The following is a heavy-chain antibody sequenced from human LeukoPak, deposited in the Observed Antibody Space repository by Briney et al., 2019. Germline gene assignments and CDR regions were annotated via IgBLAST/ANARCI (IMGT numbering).Heavy chain of an antibody. Sequence: SVKVSCKASGYTFTGYYMHWVRQAPGQGLEWLGRINPNSGGTNYAQKFQGRVTMTRDTSISTAYMELSRLRSDDTAVYYCARDFVVVPAAMIQYNWFDPWGQGTLVTVSS. CDR3: ARDFVVVPAAMIQYNWFDP. V-gene: IGHV1-2*06. J-gene: IGHJ5*02. CDR2: INPNSGGT. CDR1: GYTFTGYY. D-gene: IGHD2-2*01.